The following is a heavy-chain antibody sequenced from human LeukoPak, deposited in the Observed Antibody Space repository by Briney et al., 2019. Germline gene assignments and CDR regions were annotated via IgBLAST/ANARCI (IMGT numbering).Heavy chain of an antibody. CDR3: AKDMQTWPRFPDY. CDR1: GFTFSSYG. J-gene: IGHJ4*02. Sequence: PGRSLRLSCAASGFTFSSYGMHWVRQAPGKGLEWVAVISYDGSNKYYADFVKGRFTISRDNSKNTLYLQMNSLRAEDTAVYYCAKDMQTWPRFPDYWGQGTPVTVSS. D-gene: IGHD5-12*01. V-gene: IGHV3-30*18. CDR2: ISYDGSNK.